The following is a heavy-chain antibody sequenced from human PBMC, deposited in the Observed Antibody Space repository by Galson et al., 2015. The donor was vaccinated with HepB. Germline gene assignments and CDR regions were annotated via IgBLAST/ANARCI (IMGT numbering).Heavy chain of an antibody. CDR3: ATESVAAPACFDY. V-gene: IGHV3-23*01. Sequence: SLRLSCADYGFNFTTYVMNWVRQAPGKGLEWVSAFSSSGERIYYADSVKGRFTIPRDNSKITLHLQMNSLRADDTAVYFCATESVAAPACFDYWGQGTLVIVSS. CDR2: FSSSGERI. J-gene: IGHJ4*02. D-gene: IGHD2-15*01. CDR1: GFNFTTYV.